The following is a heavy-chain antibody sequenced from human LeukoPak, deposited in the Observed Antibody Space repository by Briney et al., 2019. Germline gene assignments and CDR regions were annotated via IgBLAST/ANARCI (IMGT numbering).Heavy chain of an antibody. CDR2: MNPNSGNT. J-gene: IGHJ4*02. V-gene: IGHV1-8*01. D-gene: IGHD1-26*01. CDR3: ARAGRRVVYFDY. Sequence: ASVKVSCKASGYTFTSYDINWVRQATGQGLEWMGWMNPNSGNTGYAQKFQGGVTMTRNTSISTAYMELSSLRSEDTAVYYCARAGRRVVYFDYWGQGTLVTVSS. CDR1: GYTFTSYD.